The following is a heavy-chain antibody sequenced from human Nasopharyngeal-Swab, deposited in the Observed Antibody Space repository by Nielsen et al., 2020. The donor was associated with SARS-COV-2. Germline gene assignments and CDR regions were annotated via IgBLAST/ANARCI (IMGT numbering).Heavy chain of an antibody. D-gene: IGHD5-18*01. J-gene: IGHJ5*02. Sequence: ETLSLTCTVSGGSVSSGSYYWSWIRQPPGKGLEWIGYIYYSGSTNYNPSLKSRVTISVDTSKNQFSLKLSSVTAADTAVYYCARDPGYSYFNWFDPWGQGTLVTVSS. V-gene: IGHV4-61*01. CDR1: GGSVSSGSYY. CDR2: IYYSGST. CDR3: ARDPGYSYFNWFDP.